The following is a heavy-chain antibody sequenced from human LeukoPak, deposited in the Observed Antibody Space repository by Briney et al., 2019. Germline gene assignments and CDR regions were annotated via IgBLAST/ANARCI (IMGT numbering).Heavy chain of an antibody. D-gene: IGHD2-21*02. CDR1: GDSFSGSTSD. CDR3: ARVGVRTYCESGCYSDYFDT. V-gene: IGHV4-39*07. Sequence: KSSETLSLTCSVTGDSFSGSTSDWAWIRRPPGKGLEWIGNIYYRGSTHYSPSLESRVTISLDTPRNHLSLRLYSVTAADTAVYYCARVGVRTYCESGCYSDYFDTWGQGTRVSVSS. J-gene: IGHJ4*02. CDR2: IYYRGST.